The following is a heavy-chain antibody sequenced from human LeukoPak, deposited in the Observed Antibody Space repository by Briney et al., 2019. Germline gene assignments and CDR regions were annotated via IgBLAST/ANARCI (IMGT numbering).Heavy chain of an antibody. J-gene: IGHJ6*04. CDR3: ARGLGYCNGPSGRCLVYYYGMDV. CDR1: GGTFSSYA. V-gene: IGHV1-69*13. Sequence: ASVTVSCTASGGTFSSYAISWVRQAPGQGLEWMGGIIPIFGTANYAQKFQGRVTITADESTSTAYMELSSLRSEDTAVYYCARGLGYCNGPSGRCLVYYYGMDVWGKGTTVTVSS. D-gene: IGHD2-15*01. CDR2: IIPIFGTA.